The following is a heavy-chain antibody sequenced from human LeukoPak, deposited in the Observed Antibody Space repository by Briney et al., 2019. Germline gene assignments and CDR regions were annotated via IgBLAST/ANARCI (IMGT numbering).Heavy chain of an antibody. J-gene: IGHJ5*02. CDR3: ARAKWELLWSKRFDP. Sequence: PSETLSLTCTVSGYSIRSDYYWGWIRQPPGKGLEWIGSLYHSGSPYYNPSLKSRVTISVDTSKNQFSLKLSSVTAADTAVYYCARAKWELLWSKRFDPWGQGTLVTVSS. CDR2: LYHSGSP. CDR1: GYSIRSDYY. D-gene: IGHD1-26*01. V-gene: IGHV4-38-2*02.